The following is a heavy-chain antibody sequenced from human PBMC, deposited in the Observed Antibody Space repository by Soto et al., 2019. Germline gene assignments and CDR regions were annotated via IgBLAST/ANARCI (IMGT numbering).Heavy chain of an antibody. CDR3: ARHPERIAQIGWFDP. CDR2: ISSSSSTI. V-gene: IGHV3-48*01. D-gene: IGHD6-13*01. Sequence: PGGSLRLSCAASGFTFSSYSMIWVRQAPGKGLEWVSYISSSSSTIYYADSVKGRFTISRDNAKNSLYLQMNSPRAEDTAVYYCARHPERIAQIGWFDPWGQGTLVTVSS. J-gene: IGHJ5*02. CDR1: GFTFSSYS.